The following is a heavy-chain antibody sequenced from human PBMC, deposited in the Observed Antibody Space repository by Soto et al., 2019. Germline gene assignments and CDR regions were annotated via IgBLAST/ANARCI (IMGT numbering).Heavy chain of an antibody. D-gene: IGHD6-19*01. V-gene: IGHV4-59*01. CDR2: GHYSGTT. CDR1: GGSINSYP. Sequence: XETRSLACTVSGGSINSYPLSWIRQPPGKGLEWIGYGHYSGTTYYNPSLKSRVTMSVDMSKNQFSLKLSSVTAADTAVYYCARTRGSGWYGDNWFDHWGQGTLVTVSS. J-gene: IGHJ5*02. CDR3: ARTRGSGWYGDNWFDH.